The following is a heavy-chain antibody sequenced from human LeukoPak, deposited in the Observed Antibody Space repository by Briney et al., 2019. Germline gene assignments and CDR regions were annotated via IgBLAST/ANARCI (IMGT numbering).Heavy chain of an antibody. V-gene: IGHV3-23*01. CDR2: TSSSDAGT. D-gene: IGHD2-21*01. CDR1: GLTFSSYG. Sequence: GGTLRLSCAASGLTFSSYGMSWVRQAPGKGLEWVAATSSSDAGTYHADSVRGRFTISRDNSKNTLYLQMNSLRAEDAAVYFCAKAPVTSCRGAYCYPFDSWGQGTLVTVSS. CDR3: AKAPVTSCRGAYCYPFDS. J-gene: IGHJ4*02.